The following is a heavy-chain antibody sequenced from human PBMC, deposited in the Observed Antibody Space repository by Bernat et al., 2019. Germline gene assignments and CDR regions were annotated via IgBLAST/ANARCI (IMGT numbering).Heavy chain of an antibody. V-gene: IGHV3-74*01. D-gene: IGHD3-3*01. Sequence: EVQLLESGGGLVRPGGSLRLSCAASGFTFSSYWMHWVRQAPGKGLVWVSRINSDGSSTSYADSVKGRFTISRDNAKNTLYLQMNSLRAEDTAVYYCARYDFWSGLDYWGQGTLVTVSS. CDR2: INSDGSST. CDR1: GFTFSSYW. CDR3: ARYDFWSGLDY. J-gene: IGHJ4*02.